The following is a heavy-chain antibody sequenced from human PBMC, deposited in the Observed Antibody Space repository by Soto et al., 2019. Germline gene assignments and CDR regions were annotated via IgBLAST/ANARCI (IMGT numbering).Heavy chain of an antibody. D-gene: IGHD1-26*01. CDR3: ARVDGYSGSYYSFDY. J-gene: IGHJ4*02. CDR1: GYTLTSYY. CDR2: INPSGGST. Sequence: GASVKVSCKASGYTLTSYYMHWVRQAPGQGLEWMGIINPSGGSTSYAQKFQGRVTMTRDTSTSTVYMELSSLRSEDTAVYYCARVDGYSGSYYSFDYWGQGTLVTVSS. V-gene: IGHV1-46*01.